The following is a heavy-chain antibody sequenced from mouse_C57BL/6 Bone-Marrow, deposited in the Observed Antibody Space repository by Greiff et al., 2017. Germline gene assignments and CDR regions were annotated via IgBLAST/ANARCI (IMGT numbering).Heavy chain of an antibody. CDR2: SRNKANDYTT. D-gene: IGHD1-1*01. V-gene: IGHV7-1*01. CDR1: GFTFSDFY. J-gene: IGHJ3*01. Sequence: EVKLMESGGGLVQSGRSLRLSCATSGFTFSDFYMEWVRQAPGKGLEWIAASRNKANDYTTEYSASVKGRFIVSRDTSKSILYLQMNALRAEDTAIYYCARDEGPDYYGSRSWFAYWGQGTLVTVSA. CDR3: ARDEGPDYYGSRSWFAY.